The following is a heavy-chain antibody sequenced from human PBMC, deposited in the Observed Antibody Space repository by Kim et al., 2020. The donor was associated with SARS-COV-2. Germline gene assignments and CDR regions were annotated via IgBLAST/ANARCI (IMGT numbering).Heavy chain of an antibody. CDR3: ARRGYCSGGSCYGFDY. D-gene: IGHD2-15*01. J-gene: IGHJ4*02. Sequence: SHKRRVTISVDTAKNQFSLKLSSVTGADTAVYYCARRGYCSGGSCYGFDYWGQGTLVTVSS. V-gene: IGHV4-34*01.